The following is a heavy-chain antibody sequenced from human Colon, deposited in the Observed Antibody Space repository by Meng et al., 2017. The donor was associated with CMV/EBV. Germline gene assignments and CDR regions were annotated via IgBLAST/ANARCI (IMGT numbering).Heavy chain of an antibody. Sequence: GESLKISCAASGFTFSNYWMTWLRQAPGRGLELVAHIKEDGSEKYFVGSVKGRFTISRDNAKNSVYLQMNSLRAEDTAVYYCASTGPLYGLYFCYWGQGTLVTVSS. D-gene: IGHD2-8*01. CDR3: ASTGPLYGLYFCY. J-gene: IGHJ4*02. CDR1: GFTFSNYW. CDR2: IKEDGSEK. V-gene: IGHV3-7*01.